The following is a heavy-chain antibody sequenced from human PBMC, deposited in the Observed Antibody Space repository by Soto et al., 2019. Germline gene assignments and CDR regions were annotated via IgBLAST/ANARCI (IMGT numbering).Heavy chain of an antibody. D-gene: IGHD3-3*01. CDR1: GGSISSYY. Sequence: PSETLSLTCTVSGGSISSYYWSWIRKPPGKGLKWIGYIYYSGSTNYNPSLKSRVTISVDTSKNQFSLKLSSVTAADTAVYYCARANYDFWSGYNNWFDPWGQGTLVTVSS. V-gene: IGHV4-59*01. CDR3: ARANYDFWSGYNNWFDP. CDR2: IYYSGST. J-gene: IGHJ5*02.